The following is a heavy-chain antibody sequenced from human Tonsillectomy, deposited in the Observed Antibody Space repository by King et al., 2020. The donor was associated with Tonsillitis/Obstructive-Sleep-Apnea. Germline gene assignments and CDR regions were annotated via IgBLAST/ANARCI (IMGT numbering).Heavy chain of an antibody. CDR2: ISWDGGMT. D-gene: IGHD3-10*01. J-gene: IGHJ4*02. CDR3: AKDMLHGVIMTGIFDY. V-gene: IGHV3-43*01. CDR1: GFTFHDYT. Sequence: VQLVESGGVVVQPGESLRLSCAASGFTFHDYTMHWVRQAPEKGLEWVALISWDGGMTFYADSVKGRFTISRDNSKNSLYLQMNSLKTEDTAFYYCAKDMLHGVIMTGIFDYWGQGTLVTVSS.